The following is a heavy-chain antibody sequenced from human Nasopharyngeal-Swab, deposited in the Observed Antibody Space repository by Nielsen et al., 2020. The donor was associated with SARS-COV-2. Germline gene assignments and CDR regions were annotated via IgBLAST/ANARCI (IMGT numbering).Heavy chain of an antibody. CDR1: GFTFLTSL. CDR2: ISSSGSHK. D-gene: IGHD3-10*01. CDR3: ARVEEYYYGSGSLSDN. Sequence: GGSLRLSCAASGFTFLTSLPPWVRQAPGKGLEWVSFISSSGSHKYYADSMKGRFTISRDNAKSSLYLQLSSLRAEDAAVYYCARVEEYYYGSGSLSDNWGQGTLVTVSS. J-gene: IGHJ4*02. V-gene: IGHV3-21*01.